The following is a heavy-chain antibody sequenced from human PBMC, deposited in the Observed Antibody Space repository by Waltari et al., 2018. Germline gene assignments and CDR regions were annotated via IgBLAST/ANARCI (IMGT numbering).Heavy chain of an antibody. Sequence: QVHLQESGPGLVKPSETLSLTCTVSGYSISSGYYWGWIRQPPGKGLEWIGSIYHSGSTYYNPSLKSRVTISVDTSKNQFSLKLSSVTAADTAVYYCARAAQTYCSGGSCYFDYWGQGTLVTVSS. CDR1: GYSISSGYY. D-gene: IGHD2-15*01. J-gene: IGHJ4*02. CDR2: IYHSGST. V-gene: IGHV4-38-2*02. CDR3: ARAAQTYCSGGSCYFDY.